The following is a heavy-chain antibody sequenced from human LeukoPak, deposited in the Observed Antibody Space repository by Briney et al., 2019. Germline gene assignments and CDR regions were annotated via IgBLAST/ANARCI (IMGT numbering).Heavy chain of an antibody. CDR1: GFTFSSYE. CDR3: ARDSLGPYGMDV. D-gene: IGHD7-27*01. CDR2: ISSSGSTI. V-gene: IGHV3-48*03. Sequence: GGSLRLSCAASGFTFSSYEMNWVRQAPGKGLEWVSYISSSGSTIYYADSVKGRFTISRDNAKNSLYLQMNSLRAEDTAVYYCARDSLGPYGMDVWGKGPTVPVS. J-gene: IGHJ6*04.